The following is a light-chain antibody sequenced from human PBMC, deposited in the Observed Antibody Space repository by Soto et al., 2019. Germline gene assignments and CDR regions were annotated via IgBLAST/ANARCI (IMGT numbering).Light chain of an antibody. CDR2: TAS. J-gene: IGKJ5*01. Sequence: DIQLTQSPSSLSASLGDRVTISCRASQLINGYLNWYQQKPGKAPRLLIYTASNLQSGVPSRFSGTRSGTDFTLIISRLEPEDFAVYYCQQYGSSPITFGQGTRLEIK. V-gene: IGKV1-39*01. CDR3: QQYGSSPIT. CDR1: QLINGY.